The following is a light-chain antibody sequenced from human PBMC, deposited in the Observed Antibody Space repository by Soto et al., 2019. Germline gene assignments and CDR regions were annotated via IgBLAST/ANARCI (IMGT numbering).Light chain of an antibody. J-gene: IGKJ4*01. CDR2: GAS. CDR3: QQYGSSPIA. Sequence: EVVLTQSPGTLSLSPGERATLSCRAVQSVSNNYLAWYQQKPGQAPRLLIYGASSRATGIPDRFSGSGSGTDFTLTISRMEPEDFAVYYCQQYGSSPIAFGGGTKVDIK. V-gene: IGKV3-20*01. CDR1: QSVSNNY.